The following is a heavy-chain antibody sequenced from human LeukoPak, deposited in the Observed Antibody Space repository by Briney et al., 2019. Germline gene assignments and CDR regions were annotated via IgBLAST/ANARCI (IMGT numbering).Heavy chain of an antibody. CDR3: VRSKGGAYGWFDP. V-gene: IGHV4-59*01. Sequence: SETLSLTCTVSGGSISGYFWTWIRQPPGKGLEWVGYIYYTGNTNYNPSLKNRVTISIDTSKNPFSLNVNSVTAADAAVYYCVRSKGGAYGWFDPWGPGTLVTVSS. CDR2: IYYTGNT. D-gene: IGHD2-21*01. J-gene: IGHJ5*02. CDR1: GGSISGYF.